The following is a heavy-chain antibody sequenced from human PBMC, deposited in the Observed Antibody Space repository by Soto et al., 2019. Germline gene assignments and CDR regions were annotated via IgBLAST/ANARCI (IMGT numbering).Heavy chain of an antibody. CDR3: ARDQYTHGVFDY. CDR2: IWYDGSNK. V-gene: IGHV3-33*01. J-gene: IGHJ4*02. D-gene: IGHD2-8*01. Sequence: GGSLRLSCAASGFTFSSYGMHWVRQAPGKGLEWVPVIWYDGSNKYYVDSVKGRFTISRDNSKNTLYLQMNSLRAEDTAVYYCARDQYTHGVFDYWGQGTLVTVSS. CDR1: GFTFSSYG.